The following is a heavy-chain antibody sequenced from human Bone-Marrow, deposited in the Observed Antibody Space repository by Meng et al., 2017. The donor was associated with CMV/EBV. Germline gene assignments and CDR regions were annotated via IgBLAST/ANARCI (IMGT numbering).Heavy chain of an antibody. CDR2: ISAYNGNT. D-gene: IGHD3-9*01. CDR3: ARDERLAIFPPEGMDV. V-gene: IGHV1-18*01. J-gene: IGHJ6*02. Sequence: ASVKVSCKASGGTFSSYGISWVRQAPGQGLEWMGWISAYNGNTNYAQKLQGRVTMTTDTSTSTAYMELRSLRSDDTAVYYCARDERLAIFPPEGMDVWGQGTTVTVSS. CDR1: GGTFSSYG.